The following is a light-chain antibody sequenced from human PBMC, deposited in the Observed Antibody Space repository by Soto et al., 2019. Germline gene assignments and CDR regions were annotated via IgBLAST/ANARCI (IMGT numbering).Light chain of an antibody. J-gene: IGKJ4*01. CDR2: GAS. CDR3: QQYNIWPLT. Sequence: EKVVTQSPATLSVSPGERATLSCRASQSVSNNLAWYQHKPGRAPRLLIYGASTRATGIPARFSGSGSGTEFTLSISSLQSEDFAVYYCQQYNIWPLTFGGGTKVEIK. CDR1: QSVSNN. V-gene: IGKV3-15*01.